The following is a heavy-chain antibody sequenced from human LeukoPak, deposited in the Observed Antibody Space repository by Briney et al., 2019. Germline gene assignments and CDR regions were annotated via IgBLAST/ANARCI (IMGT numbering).Heavy chain of an antibody. CDR2: INWNGGST. Sequence: GGSLRLSCAASGFTFDDYGMSWVRQAPGKGLEWVSGINWNGGSTGYADSVKGRFTISRDNAKNSLYLQMNSLRAEDTALYYCAKDRYYYDSSGHLDYWGQGTLVTVSS. CDR3: AKDRYYYDSSGHLDY. CDR1: GFTFDDYG. D-gene: IGHD3-22*01. V-gene: IGHV3-20*04. J-gene: IGHJ4*02.